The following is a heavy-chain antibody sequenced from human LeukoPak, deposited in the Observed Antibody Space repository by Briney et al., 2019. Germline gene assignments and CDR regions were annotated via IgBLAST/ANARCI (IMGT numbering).Heavy chain of an antibody. D-gene: IGHD1-26*01. CDR2: IKSKTDGGTT. J-gene: IGHJ4*02. CDR3: TTELLVGATTDY. CDR1: GFTFSNAW. V-gene: IGHV3-15*01. Sequence: GGSLRLSCAASGFTFSNAWMGWVRQAPGKGLEWVGRIKSKTDGGTTDYAAPVKGGFTISRDDSKNTLYLQMNSLKTEDTAVYYCTTELLVGATTDYWGQGALVTVSS.